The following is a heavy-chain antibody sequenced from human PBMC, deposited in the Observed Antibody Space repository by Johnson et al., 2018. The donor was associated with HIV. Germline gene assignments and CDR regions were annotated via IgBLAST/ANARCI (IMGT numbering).Heavy chain of an antibody. Sequence: VQLVESGGGLVQPGGSLRLSCAASGFIFSGFGLHWVRQAPGKGLEWVSAISGSGGSTYHAHSVKGRFTISRDNSKNTLYLQMNIMRSEYMAVYYCARPRYYVDAFDIWGQGTMVTVSS. V-gene: IGHV3-23*04. J-gene: IGHJ3*02. D-gene: IGHD3-10*02. CDR1: GFIFSGFG. CDR3: ARPRYYVDAFDI. CDR2: ISGSGGST.